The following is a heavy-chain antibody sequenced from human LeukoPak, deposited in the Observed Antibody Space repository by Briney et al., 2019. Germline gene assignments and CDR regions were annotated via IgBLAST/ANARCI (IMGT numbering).Heavy chain of an antibody. Sequence: GASVKVSCKASGYTFTGYYMHWVRQAPGQGLEWMGWINPNNGGTNYAQKFQGRVTMTRDTSISTAYMELSRLRSDDTAVYYCVKSNSGGSPLSYMDVWGKGTTVTVSS. CDR2: INPNNGGT. CDR3: VKSNSGGSPLSYMDV. J-gene: IGHJ6*03. V-gene: IGHV1-2*02. D-gene: IGHD2-15*01. CDR1: GYTFTGYY.